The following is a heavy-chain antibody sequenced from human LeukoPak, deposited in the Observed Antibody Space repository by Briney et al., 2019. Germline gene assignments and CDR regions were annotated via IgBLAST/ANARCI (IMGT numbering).Heavy chain of an antibody. V-gene: IGHV3-7*01. Sequence: GGSLRLSCVASGFYLNPYWMAWVRQAPGKGLEWVATISHDGYSTFYVDSVRGRFSISRDNAQNSLFLQMSSLRVDDTAVYYCAREYYSSFDYWGQGALVTVSS. CDR1: GFYLNPYW. CDR2: ISHDGYST. D-gene: IGHD2-21*01. J-gene: IGHJ4*02. CDR3: AREYYSSFDY.